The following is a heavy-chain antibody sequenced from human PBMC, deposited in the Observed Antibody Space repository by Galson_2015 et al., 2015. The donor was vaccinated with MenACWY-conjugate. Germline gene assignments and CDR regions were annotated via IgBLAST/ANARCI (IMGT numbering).Heavy chain of an antibody. CDR2: IDPINSNT. Sequence: QSGAEVKKPGESLKLSCTGSGYSFTKYWIAWVRQMPGKGLEWVAVIDPINSNTRYSPSLQGQVTISADESISTAHLQWSSLKASDTATYYCARHPPGGRGMDVWGRGTTVTVSS. CDR1: GYSFTKYW. CDR3: ARHPPGGRGMDV. V-gene: IGHV5-51*01. J-gene: IGHJ6*02. D-gene: IGHD1-26*01.